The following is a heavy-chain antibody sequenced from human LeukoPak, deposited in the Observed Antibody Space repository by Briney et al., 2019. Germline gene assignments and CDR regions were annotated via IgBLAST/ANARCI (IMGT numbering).Heavy chain of an antibody. D-gene: IGHD1-20*01. CDR2: ISSSSSYI. J-gene: IGHJ3*02. Sequence: GGSLRLSCAASGCTFSSYSMNWVRQAPGKGLEWVSSISSSSSYIYYADSVKGRFTISRDNAKNSLYLQMNSLRAEDTAVYYCARWGDITGTTADAFDIWGQGTMVTVSS. V-gene: IGHV3-21*01. CDR3: ARWGDITGTTADAFDI. CDR1: GCTFSSYS.